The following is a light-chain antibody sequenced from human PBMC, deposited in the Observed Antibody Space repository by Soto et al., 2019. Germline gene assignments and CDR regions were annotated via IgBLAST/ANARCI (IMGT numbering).Light chain of an antibody. CDR2: DVF. J-gene: IGKJ1*01. Sequence: DIQMTQSPSTLSASVGDRVTITCRASQSISSWLAWYQQKPGKAPKLLIYDVFSLASGVPSRFSGSGSETEFTLTISSLQPDDSATDYCQQYNTFWTFGQGTKVDIK. CDR3: QQYNTFWT. V-gene: IGKV1-5*01. CDR1: QSISSW.